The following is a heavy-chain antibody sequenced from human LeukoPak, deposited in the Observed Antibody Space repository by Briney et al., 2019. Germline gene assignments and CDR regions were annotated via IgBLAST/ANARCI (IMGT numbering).Heavy chain of an antibody. V-gene: IGHV3-30*02. D-gene: IGHD6-19*01. Sequence: PGGSLRLSCAASGFVLSDYGMHWVRQAPGKGLEWVAFVRHDGSNEYYADSVKGRFTISRDNSKNTLYLQMNSLRAEDTAVYYCAKIRERSSVAGRRFDYWGQGTLVTVSS. CDR3: AKIRERSSVAGRRFDY. J-gene: IGHJ4*02. CDR1: GFVLSDYG. CDR2: VRHDGSNE.